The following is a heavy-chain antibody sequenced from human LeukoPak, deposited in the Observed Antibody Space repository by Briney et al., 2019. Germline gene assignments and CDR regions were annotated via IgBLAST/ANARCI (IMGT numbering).Heavy chain of an antibody. CDR2: ISYDGSNK. Sequence: GGSLRLSCAASRFTFNKYGMHWVRQAPGKGLEWVAVISYDGSNKYYADSVKGRFTISRDNSKNTLYLQMNSLRAEDTAVYYCAKGTYCSGGSCYPRELGYWGQGTLVTVSS. D-gene: IGHD2-15*01. J-gene: IGHJ4*02. CDR3: AKGTYCSGGSCYPRELGY. CDR1: RFTFNKYG. V-gene: IGHV3-30*18.